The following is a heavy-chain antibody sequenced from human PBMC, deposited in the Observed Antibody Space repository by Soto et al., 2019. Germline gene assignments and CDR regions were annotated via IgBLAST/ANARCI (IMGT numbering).Heavy chain of an antibody. V-gene: IGHV3-15*01. D-gene: IGHD3-22*01. CDR3: ATDDTSGYFFHH. Sequence: WGCMRLSCAAYNFTFHYAWMSFGRHSSLKWREWLVRIKATASGGTADYASPVKGRFTISRDDSKNTLYLQMNSLRTEGTARYYCATDDTSGYFFHHWGQGTQVTVSS. CDR2: IKATASGGTA. J-gene: IGHJ4*02. CDR1: NFTFHYAW.